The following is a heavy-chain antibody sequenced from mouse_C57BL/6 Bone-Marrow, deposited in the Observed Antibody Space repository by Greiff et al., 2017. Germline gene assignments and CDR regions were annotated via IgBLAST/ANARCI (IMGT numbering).Heavy chain of an antibody. CDR2: ISNGGGST. Sequence: EVQLVESGGGLVQPGGSLKLSCAASGFTFSDYYMYWVRQTPEKRLEWVAYISNGGGSTYYPDTVKGRFTISRDNARNTLYLQMSSLKSEDTAMYYCTRDQGRDGYRYCDVWGTGTTVTVSS. CDR1: GFTFSDYY. V-gene: IGHV5-12*01. J-gene: IGHJ1*03. D-gene: IGHD2-3*01. CDR3: TRDQGRDGYRYCDV.